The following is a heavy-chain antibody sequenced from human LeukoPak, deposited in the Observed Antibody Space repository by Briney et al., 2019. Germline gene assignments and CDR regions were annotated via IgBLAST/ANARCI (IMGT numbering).Heavy chain of an antibody. CDR1: GFTFSSYE. CDR2: TSSSGFTI. CDR3: ARLGDKDVDIVATIEWGFDY. J-gene: IGHJ4*02. D-gene: IGHD5-12*01. V-gene: IGHV3-48*03. Sequence: GGSLRLSCATSGFTFSSYEMIWVRQAPGKGLEWVSYTSSSGFTIYYADSVKGRFTISRDNARNSLFLQMNSLRAGDTAVYYCARLGDKDVDIVATIEWGFDYWGQGALVTVSS.